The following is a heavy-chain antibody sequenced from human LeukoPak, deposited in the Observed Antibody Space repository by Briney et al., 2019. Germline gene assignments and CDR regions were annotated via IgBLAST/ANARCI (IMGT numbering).Heavy chain of an antibody. D-gene: IGHD3-10*01. J-gene: IGHJ4*02. V-gene: IGHV3-9*01. CDR2: ISWNSGSI. CDR3: AKGPSVLLWFGAFDY. CDR1: GFTFDDYA. Sequence: PGRSLRLSCAASGFTFDDYAMHWVRQAPGKGLEWVSGISWNSGSIGYADSVKGRFTISRDNSKNTLYLQMNSLRAEDTAVYYCAKGPSVLLWFGAFDYWGQGTLVTVSS.